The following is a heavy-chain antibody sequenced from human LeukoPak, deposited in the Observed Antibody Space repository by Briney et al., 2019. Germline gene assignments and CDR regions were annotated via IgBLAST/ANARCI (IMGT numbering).Heavy chain of an antibody. V-gene: IGHV1-3*01. CDR3: ARDDIAGAADYYYYGMDV. Sequence: GASVKVSCKASGYTFTSYAMHWVRQAPGQRLEWMGWINAGNGNTKYSQKFQGRVTITRDTSASTAYMELSSLRSEDTAVYYCARDDIAGAADYYYYGMDVWGQGTTVTVSS. CDR1: GYTFTSYA. J-gene: IGHJ6*02. CDR2: INAGNGNT. D-gene: IGHD6-13*01.